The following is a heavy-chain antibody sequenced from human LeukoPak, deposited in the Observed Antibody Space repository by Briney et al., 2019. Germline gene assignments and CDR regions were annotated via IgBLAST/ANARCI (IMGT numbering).Heavy chain of an antibody. J-gene: IGHJ6*04. CDR2: ISSSSSYI. V-gene: IGHV3-21*01. Sequence: TGGSLRLSCAASGFTCSSYSMNWVRRAPGKGLEWVSSISSSSSYIYYADSVKGRFTISRDNAKNSLYLQMNSLRAEDTAVYYCAREGIVPAARDYYYYYGMDVWGKGTTVTVSS. CDR3: AREGIVPAARDYYYYYGMDV. D-gene: IGHD2-2*01. CDR1: GFTCSSYS.